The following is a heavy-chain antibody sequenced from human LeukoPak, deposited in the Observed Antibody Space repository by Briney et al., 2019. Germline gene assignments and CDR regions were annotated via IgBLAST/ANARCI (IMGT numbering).Heavy chain of an antibody. CDR1: GFTFSSYS. V-gene: IGHV3-21*01. Sequence: PGGSLRLSCAASGFTFSSYSMNWVRQAPGKGLEWVSSISSSSSYIYYADSVKGRFTISRDNAKNSLYLQMNSLRAEDTAVYYCARAVGYCSSTSCYGGHFDYWGQGTLVTVSS. CDR2: ISSSSSYI. J-gene: IGHJ4*02. CDR3: ARAVGYCSSTSCYGGHFDY. D-gene: IGHD2-2*01.